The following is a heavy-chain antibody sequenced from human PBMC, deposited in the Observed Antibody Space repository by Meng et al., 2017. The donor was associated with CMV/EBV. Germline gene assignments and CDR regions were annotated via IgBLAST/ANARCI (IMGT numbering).Heavy chain of an antibody. D-gene: IGHD6-19*01. CDR1: GFTFSSYS. Sequence: GESLKISRAASGFTFSSYSMNWVRQAPGKGLEWVSSISSSSSYIYYADSVKGRFTISRDNAKNSLYLQMNSLRAEDTAVYYCAREGEEGAVAVGPYYFDYWGQGTLVTVSS. V-gene: IGHV3-21*01. CDR2: ISSSSSYI. CDR3: AREGEEGAVAVGPYYFDY. J-gene: IGHJ4*02.